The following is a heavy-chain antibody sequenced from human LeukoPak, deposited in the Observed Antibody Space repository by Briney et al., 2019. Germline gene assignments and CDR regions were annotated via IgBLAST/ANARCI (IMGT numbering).Heavy chain of an antibody. CDR1: GYSISSGYY. CDR3: ARGIYPVGATDY. Sequence: SETLSLTCAVSGYSISSGYYWGWIRQPPGKGLEWIGRIYTSGSTNYNPSLKSRVTMSVDTSKNQFFLKLSSVTAADTAVYYCARGIYPVGATDYWGQGTLVTVSS. V-gene: IGHV4-38-2*01. D-gene: IGHD1-26*01. CDR2: IYTSGST. J-gene: IGHJ4*02.